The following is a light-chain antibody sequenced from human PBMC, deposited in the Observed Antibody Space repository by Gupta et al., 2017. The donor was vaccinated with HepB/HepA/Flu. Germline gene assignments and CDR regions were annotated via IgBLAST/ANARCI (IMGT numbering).Light chain of an antibody. V-gene: IGLV3-21*04. CDR3: HVWDTDDEAGI. CDR2: NDH. Sequence: SFVLTQTPSVSVAPGETAIITCGGNKIGTNSVHWYQQKSGQAPILLISNDHDRPSGITERVSCYTSESPATPPTSAVEAGEEADDYCHVWDTDDEAGIFGGGTKLTVL. J-gene: IGLJ2*01. CDR1: KIGTNS.